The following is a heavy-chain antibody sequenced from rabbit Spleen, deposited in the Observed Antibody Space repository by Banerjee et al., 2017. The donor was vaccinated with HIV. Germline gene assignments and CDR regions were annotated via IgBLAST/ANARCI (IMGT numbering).Heavy chain of an antibody. J-gene: IGHJ6*01. V-gene: IGHV1S45*01. CDR1: GFSFSSSYY. CDR3: ARDTGGSYYTDYLHL. Sequence: QEQLEESGGGLVKPEGSLTLTCTASGFSFSSSYYMCWVRQAPGKGLEWIGCIDTGSGSTYYASWAKGRFTISKTSSTTVTLQMTSLTAADTATYFCARDTGGSYYTDYLHLWGPGTLVTVS. CDR2: IDTGSGST. D-gene: IGHD8-1*01.